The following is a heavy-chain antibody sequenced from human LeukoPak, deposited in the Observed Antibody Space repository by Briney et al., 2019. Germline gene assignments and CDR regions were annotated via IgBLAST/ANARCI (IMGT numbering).Heavy chain of an antibody. J-gene: IGHJ4*02. CDR2: IYHSGST. V-gene: IGHV4-59*12. CDR3: ARGSAYGDYRGLSHDY. CDR1: GDSINNYY. Sequence: SETLSLTCTVSGDSINNYYWSWVRQPPGKGLEWIGEIYHSGSTNYNPSLKSRVTISVDKSKNQFSLKLSSVTAADTAVYYCARGSAYGDYRGLSHDYWGQGTLVTVSS. D-gene: IGHD4-17*01.